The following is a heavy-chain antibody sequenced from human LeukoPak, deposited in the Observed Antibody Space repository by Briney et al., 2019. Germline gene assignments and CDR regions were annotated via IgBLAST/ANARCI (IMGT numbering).Heavy chain of an antibody. J-gene: IGHJ4*02. CDR1: GGSVTNTNYY. CDR3: AREWQYQFDY. Sequence: SETLSLTCTVSGGSVTNTNYYWAWIRQPPGEGLEWIGSVYHSGITYYTPSLKSRVSISVDTSRNHFSLKVTSVTAADTAVYYCAREWQYQFDYWGQGRLVTISS. V-gene: IGHV4-39*07. CDR2: VYHSGIT. D-gene: IGHD4-11*01.